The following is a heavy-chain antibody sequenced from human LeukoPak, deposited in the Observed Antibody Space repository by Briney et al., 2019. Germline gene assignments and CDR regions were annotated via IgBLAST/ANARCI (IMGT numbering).Heavy chain of an antibody. CDR1: GGSFSGYY. D-gene: IGHD2-21*02. CDR3: ARTRDAQAFDI. V-gene: IGHV4-34*01. J-gene: IGHJ3*02. Sequence: SETLSLTCAVYGGSFSGYYWSWIRQPPGKGLEWIGEINHSGSTNYNPSLKSRVTISVDTSKNQFSLKLSSVTAADTAVYYCARTRDAQAFDIWGQGTMVTVSS. CDR2: INHSGST.